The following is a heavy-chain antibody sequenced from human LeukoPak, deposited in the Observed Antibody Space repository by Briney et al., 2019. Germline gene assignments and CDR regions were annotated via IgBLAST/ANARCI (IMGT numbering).Heavy chain of an antibody. D-gene: IGHD6-13*01. CDR1: GYSISSHYY. CDR2: INHSRST. V-gene: IGHV4-38-2*02. Sequence: SETLSLTCTVSGYSISSHYYWAWIRQPPGKGLEWIGEINHSRSTNYNPSLKSRVTISVDTSKNQFSLKLSSVTAADTAVYYCARVSSNSGEWFDPWGQGTLVTVSS. CDR3: ARVSSNSGEWFDP. J-gene: IGHJ5*02.